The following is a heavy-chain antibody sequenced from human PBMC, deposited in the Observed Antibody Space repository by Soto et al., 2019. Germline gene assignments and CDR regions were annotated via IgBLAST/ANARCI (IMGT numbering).Heavy chain of an antibody. CDR1: GGTFSSYA. CDR3: ARALYYYDSSGYSEPDY. D-gene: IGHD3-22*01. V-gene: IGHV1-69*01. Sequence: QVQLVQSGAEVKKPGSSVKVSCKDSGGTFSSYAISWVRQAPGQGLEWMGGIIPIFGTANYAQKFQGRVTITADESTSTAYMELSSQRSDDTAVYYCARALYYYDSSGYSEPDYWGQGTLVTVSS. J-gene: IGHJ4*02. CDR2: IIPIFGTA.